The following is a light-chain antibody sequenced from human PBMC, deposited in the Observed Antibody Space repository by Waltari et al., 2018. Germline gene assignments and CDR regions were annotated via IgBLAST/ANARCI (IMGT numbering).Light chain of an antibody. CDR3: QQYYTTPCT. CDR2: WAS. V-gene: IGKV4-1*01. CDR1: QSVLSSTNSNNY. Sequence: DIVLTQSPDSLALSLGERATISCRSSQSVLSSTNSNNYLAWYQQRPGQPPKLLFYWASTRVSGVPDRFDGGGAGTDFALTIRSLQAGDLAVYYCQQYYTTPCTFGQGTRLEIK. J-gene: IGKJ2*02.